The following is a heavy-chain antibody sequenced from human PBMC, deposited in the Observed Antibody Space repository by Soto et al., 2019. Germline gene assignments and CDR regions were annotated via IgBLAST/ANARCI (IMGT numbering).Heavy chain of an antibody. CDR1: GYTFTSYG. CDR2: ISAYNGNT. Sequence: EASVKVSCKASGYTFTSYGISWVRQAPGQGLEWMGWISAYNGNTNYAQKLQGRVTMTTDTSTSTAYMELRSLRSDDTAVYYCARDWRAVAPIYYFDYWGQGTLVTVSS. V-gene: IGHV1-18*01. J-gene: IGHJ4*02. CDR3: ARDWRAVAPIYYFDY. D-gene: IGHD6-19*01.